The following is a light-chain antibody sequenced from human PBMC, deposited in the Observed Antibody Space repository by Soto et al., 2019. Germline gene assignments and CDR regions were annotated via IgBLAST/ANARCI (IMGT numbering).Light chain of an antibody. CDR2: AAS. CDR3: QQSYSTLAWT. CDR1: QSISSY. J-gene: IGKJ1*01. V-gene: IGKV1-39*01. Sequence: DIQMTQSPSSLSASVGDRVTITCRASQSISSYLNWYQQKPGKAPKFLIYAASSLQSGVPSRFSGSGSGTDFTLTISSLQPEDFATYYCQQSYSTLAWTFGRGTKVEIK.